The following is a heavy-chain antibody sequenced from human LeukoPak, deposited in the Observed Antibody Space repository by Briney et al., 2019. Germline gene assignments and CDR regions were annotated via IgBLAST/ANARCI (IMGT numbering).Heavy chain of an antibody. CDR2: ISYDGSNK. CDR3: AKDFYGMDV. Sequence: GGSLRLSCAASGFTFSSYGMHWVRQAPGMGLEWVAVISYDGSNKYYADSVKGRFTISRDNSKNTLYLQMNSLRAEDTAVYYCAKDFYGMDVWGQGTTVTVSS. CDR1: GFTFSSYG. V-gene: IGHV3-30*18. J-gene: IGHJ6*02.